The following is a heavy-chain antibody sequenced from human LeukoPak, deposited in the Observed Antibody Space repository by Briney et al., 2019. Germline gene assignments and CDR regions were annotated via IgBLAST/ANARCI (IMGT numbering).Heavy chain of an antibody. Sequence: SETLSLTCAVYGGSFSGYYWSWIRQPPGKGLEWIGEINHSGSTNYNPSLKSRVTISVDTSKNQFSLKLSSVTAADTAVYYCARTHYSCSRNYFDYWGQGTLVTVSS. CDR3: ARTHYSCSRNYFDY. J-gene: IGHJ4*02. V-gene: IGHV4-34*01. CDR1: GGSFSGYY. CDR2: INHSGST. D-gene: IGHD6-6*01.